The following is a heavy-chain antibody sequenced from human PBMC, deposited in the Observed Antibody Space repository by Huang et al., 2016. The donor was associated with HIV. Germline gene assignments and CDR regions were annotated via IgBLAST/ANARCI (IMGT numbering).Heavy chain of an antibody. J-gene: IGHJ4*02. CDR3: ARTNPRVAVAGTFDY. CDR2: ISYEGSNK. V-gene: IGHV3-30-3*01. CDR1: GFTFSEYA. Sequence: QVQLVESGGGVVQPGRSLRLSCAASGFTFSEYAMHWVRQAPGKGLEWVAVISYEGSNKDPPDSVKGRFTISRENSKNTVYLEMNSLRVEDTAVYYCARTNPRVAVAGTFDYWGQGTLVTVSS. D-gene: IGHD6-19*01.